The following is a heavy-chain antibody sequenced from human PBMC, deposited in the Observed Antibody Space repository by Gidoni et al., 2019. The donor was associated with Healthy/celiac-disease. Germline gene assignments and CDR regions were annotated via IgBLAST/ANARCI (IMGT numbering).Heavy chain of an antibody. CDR1: GFTFDDYA. J-gene: IGHJ6*02. CDR2: ISWNSGRR. V-gene: IGHV3-9*01. Sequence: EVQLVESGGGLVQPGRSLRLSCAASGFTFDDYAMHWVRQAPGKGLEWVSGISWNSGRRGYADSVKGRFTISRDNAKNSLYLQMNSLRAEDTALYYCAKAYGDSYYYGMDVWGQGTTVTVSS. CDR3: AKAYGDSYYYGMDV. D-gene: IGHD4-17*01.